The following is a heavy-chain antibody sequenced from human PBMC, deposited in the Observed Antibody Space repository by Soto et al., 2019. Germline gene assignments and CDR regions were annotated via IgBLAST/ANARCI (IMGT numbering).Heavy chain of an antibody. CDR3: ARDRPFDY. V-gene: IGHV1-2*02. CDR1: GYTFTAYY. CDR2: INPNTGDT. Sequence: QVQLVQSGAEVKKPGASVRVSCKASGYTFTAYYMYWVRQAPGQGLEWMGWINPNTGDTNYAQKFQRRVTVTRDTSISTAYMALSSLRSDDTAVYYCARDRPFDYWGQGTLVTVSS. J-gene: IGHJ4*02.